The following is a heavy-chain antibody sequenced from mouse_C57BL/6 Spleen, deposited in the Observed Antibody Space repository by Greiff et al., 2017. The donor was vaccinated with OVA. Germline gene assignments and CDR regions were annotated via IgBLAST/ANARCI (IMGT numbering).Heavy chain of an antibody. CDR1: GFSLSTFGMG. CDR2: IWWDDDK. J-gene: IGHJ4*01. D-gene: IGHD2-2*01. V-gene: IGHV8-8*01. Sequence: QVTLKESGPGILQPSQTLSLTCSFSGFSLSTFGMGVGWIRQPSGKGLEWLAHIWWDDDKYYNPALKSRLTISKDTSKNQVFLKIANVDTADTATYYCARIARSGGYDGRRDYYAMDYWGQGTSVTVSS. CDR3: ARIARSGGYDGRRDYYAMDY.